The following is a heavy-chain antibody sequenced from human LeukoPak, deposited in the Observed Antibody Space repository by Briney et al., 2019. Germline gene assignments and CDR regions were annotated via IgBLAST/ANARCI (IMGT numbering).Heavy chain of an antibody. V-gene: IGHV3-23*01. Sequence: GGSLRLSCAASGFTFSSYAMSWVRHAPGKGLECVSAISGSGGSTYYADSVKGRFTISRDNSKNTLYLQMNSLRAEDTAVYYCAKDLQEDLGWFDPWGQGTLVTVSS. CDR2: ISGSGGST. D-gene: IGHD2-15*01. J-gene: IGHJ5*02. CDR1: GFTFSSYA. CDR3: AKDLQEDLGWFDP.